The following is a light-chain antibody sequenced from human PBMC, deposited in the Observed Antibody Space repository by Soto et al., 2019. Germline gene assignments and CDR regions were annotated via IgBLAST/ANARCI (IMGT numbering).Light chain of an antibody. CDR2: DAS. CDR3: QQRSNWPPLYT. CDR1: QSVSSY. Sequence: EIVLTQSPATLSLSPGERATLSCRASQSVSSYLAWYQQKPGQAPRLLIYDASNRATGIPARFSGSGSGTDFTFTISSLEPEDFAFYYCQQRSNWPPLYTFGQGTKLEIK. J-gene: IGKJ2*01. V-gene: IGKV3-11*01.